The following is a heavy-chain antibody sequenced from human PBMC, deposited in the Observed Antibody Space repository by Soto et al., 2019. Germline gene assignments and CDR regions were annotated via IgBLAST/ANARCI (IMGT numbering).Heavy chain of an antibody. V-gene: IGHV3-11*04. CDR2: ITNSGSTI. D-gene: IGHD6-13*01. J-gene: IGHJ6*02. Sequence: PGGSLRLSCAASGFTFSDYYMSWIRQAPGKGLEWVSYITNSGSTIYYADSVKGRFTISRDNSKNTLYLQMNSLRAEDTAVYYCARDLGIAAAGGPYYYYGMDVWGQGTTVTVSS. CDR1: GFTFSDYY. CDR3: ARDLGIAAAGGPYYYYGMDV.